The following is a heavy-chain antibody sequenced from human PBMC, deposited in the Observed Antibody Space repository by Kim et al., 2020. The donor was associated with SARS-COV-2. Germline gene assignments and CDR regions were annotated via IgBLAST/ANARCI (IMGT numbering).Heavy chain of an antibody. D-gene: IGHD3-22*01. CDR2: INHSGST. Sequence: SETLSLTCAVYGGSFSGYYWSWIRQPPGKGLEWIGEINHSGSTNYNPSLKSRVTISVDTSKNQFSLKLSSVTAADTAVYYCARGDVTRARPNYDSSGYYGASFDYWGQGTLVTVSS. J-gene: IGHJ4*02. CDR3: ARGDVTRARPNYDSSGYYGASFDY. CDR1: GGSFSGYY. V-gene: IGHV4-34*01.